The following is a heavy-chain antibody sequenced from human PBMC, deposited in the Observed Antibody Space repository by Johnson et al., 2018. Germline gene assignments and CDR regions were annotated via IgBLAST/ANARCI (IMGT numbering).Heavy chain of an antibody. D-gene: IGHD6-6*01. J-gene: IGHJ6*03. CDR1: GFSFSSYA. V-gene: IGHV3-30-3*01. CDR3: ARDGVAARESYYYYYMDV. Sequence: QVQLVQSGGGVVQPGRSLRLSCAASGFSFSSYAMHWVRQAPGKGLEWVAVISYDGSNKYYADSVKGRFTISGDNSKNTLYLQMNSLRAEDTAVYYCARDGVAARESYYYYYMDVWGKGTTVTVSS. CDR2: ISYDGSNK.